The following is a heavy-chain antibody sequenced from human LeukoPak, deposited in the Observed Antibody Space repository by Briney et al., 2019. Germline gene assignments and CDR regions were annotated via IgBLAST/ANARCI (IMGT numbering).Heavy chain of an antibody. D-gene: IGHD2/OR15-2a*01. CDR2: INPLSGGT. V-gene: IGHV1-2*02. Sequence: ASVKVSCKASGYTFTGYYIHWVRQAPGQGLEWMGWINPLSGGTNYAQKFQGRVTMTRDTSISTAYMDLSSLRSDDTAVYYCARVSFYLPYYYYYYMDVWGKGTTVTVSS. CDR3: ARVSFYLPYYYYYYMDV. J-gene: IGHJ6*03. CDR1: GYTFTGYY.